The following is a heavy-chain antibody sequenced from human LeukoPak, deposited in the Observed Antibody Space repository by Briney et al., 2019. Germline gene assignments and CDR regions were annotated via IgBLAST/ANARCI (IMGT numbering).Heavy chain of an antibody. Sequence: SETLSLTCAVYGGSFSGYYWSWIRQPPGKGLEWIGEINHSGSTNYNPSLKSRVTISVDTSKNQFSLKLSSVTAADTAVYYCARHLRGYSYGFGFDPWGQGTLVTVSS. D-gene: IGHD5-18*01. V-gene: IGHV4-34*01. CDR1: GGSFSGYY. CDR2: INHSGST. CDR3: ARHLRGYSYGFGFDP. J-gene: IGHJ5*02.